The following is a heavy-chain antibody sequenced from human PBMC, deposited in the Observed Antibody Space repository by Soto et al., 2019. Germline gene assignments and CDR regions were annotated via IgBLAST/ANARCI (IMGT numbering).Heavy chain of an antibody. D-gene: IGHD6-19*01. V-gene: IGHV1-69*08. CDR3: ARELSYQQWLPPSSMFDY. CDR2: IIPFLGIA. J-gene: IGHJ4*02. Sequence: QVQLVQSGAEVKKPGSSVKVSCKASGGTFSSYTISRVRQAPGQGLEWMGRIIPFLGIANYAQKFQGRVTITADKSTSTAYMELSSLRSEDTAVYYCARELSYQQWLPPSSMFDYWGQGTLVTVSS. CDR1: GGTFSSYT.